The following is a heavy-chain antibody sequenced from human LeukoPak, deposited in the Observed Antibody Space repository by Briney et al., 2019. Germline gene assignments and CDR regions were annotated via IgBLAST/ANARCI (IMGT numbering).Heavy chain of an antibody. CDR1: GGSISSYY. CDR2: IYYSGST. J-gene: IGHJ4*02. V-gene: IGHV4-59*01. Sequence: PSETLSLTCTVSGGSISSYYWGWIQQPPGKGLEWIGYIYYSGSTTHNPSLKSRVTISVDTPKNQFSLKLSSVTAADTAVYYCARDKQPGDYWGQGTLVTVSS. CDR3: ARDKQPGDY. D-gene: IGHD5-18*01.